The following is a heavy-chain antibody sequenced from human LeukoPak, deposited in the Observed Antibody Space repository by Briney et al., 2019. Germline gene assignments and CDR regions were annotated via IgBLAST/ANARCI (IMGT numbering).Heavy chain of an antibody. Sequence: GGSLRLSCKASGFSFSSYRMSSVRQAPGRGLEWVANINQGGSAKNYVDSVKGRFTISRDNAKKSLDLQMNSLRDEDTAVYYCAGEKWDDSSGYYCGSFDYWGQGTLVTVSS. CDR2: INQGGSAK. J-gene: IGHJ4*02. CDR3: AGEKWDDSSGYYCGSFDY. CDR1: GFSFSSYR. V-gene: IGHV3-7*01. D-gene: IGHD3-22*01.